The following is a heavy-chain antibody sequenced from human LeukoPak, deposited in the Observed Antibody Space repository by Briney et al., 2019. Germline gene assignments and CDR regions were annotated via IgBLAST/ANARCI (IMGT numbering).Heavy chain of an antibody. CDR1: GGSFSGYY. CDR2: INHSGST. Sequence: PSETLSLTCAVYGGSFSGYYWSWIRQPPGKGLEWIGEINHSGSTNYNPSLQSRVTISVDTSKNQFSLKLSSVTAADTAVYYCARGRTRRRNFDYWGQGTLVTVSS. D-gene: IGHD1-14*01. J-gene: IGHJ4*02. CDR3: ARGRTRRRNFDY. V-gene: IGHV4-34*01.